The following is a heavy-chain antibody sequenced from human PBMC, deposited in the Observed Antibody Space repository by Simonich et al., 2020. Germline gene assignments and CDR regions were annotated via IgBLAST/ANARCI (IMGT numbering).Heavy chain of an antibody. CDR1: GGSFSGDY. CDR2: INHSGST. CDR3: ARGKGWKNAFDI. D-gene: IGHD1-1*01. J-gene: IGHJ3*02. V-gene: IGHV4-34*01. Sequence: QVQLQQWCAGLLKPSETLSLNCAVYGGSFSGDYWSWIRQPPGKGLEWIGEINHSGSTNYNPSLKSRVTISVDTSKNQFSLKLSSVTAADTAVYYCARGKGWKNAFDIWGQGTMVTVSS.